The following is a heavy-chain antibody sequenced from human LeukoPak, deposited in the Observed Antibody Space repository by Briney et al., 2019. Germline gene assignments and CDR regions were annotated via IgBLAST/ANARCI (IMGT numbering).Heavy chain of an antibody. CDR1: GGTFSSYT. D-gene: IGHD2/OR15-2a*01. CDR3: AREGLVIRAAFDI. CDR2: IIPILGIA. J-gene: IGHJ3*02. V-gene: IGHV1-69*04. Sequence: SVKVSCKASGGTFSSYTISWVRQAPGQGLEWMGRIIPILGIANYAQRFQGRVTITADKSTSTAYMELSSLRSEDTAVYYCAREGLVIRAAFDIWGQGTMVTVSS.